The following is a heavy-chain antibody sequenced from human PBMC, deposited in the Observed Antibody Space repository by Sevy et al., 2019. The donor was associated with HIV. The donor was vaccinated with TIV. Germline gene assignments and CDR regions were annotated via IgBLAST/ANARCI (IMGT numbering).Heavy chain of an antibody. J-gene: IGHJ5*02. CDR2: ISSRSNII. CDR3: ARELRGTRWVDP. V-gene: IGHV3-48*02. CDR1: GFTFSTYN. D-gene: IGHD3-10*01. Sequence: GGSLRLSCAASGFTFSTYNMNWVRQAPGKGLEWVSYISSRSNIIYYADSMKGRFTISRDNSKNSLYLQMNSLRDEDTAVYYCARELRGTRWVDPWGQGTLVTVSS.